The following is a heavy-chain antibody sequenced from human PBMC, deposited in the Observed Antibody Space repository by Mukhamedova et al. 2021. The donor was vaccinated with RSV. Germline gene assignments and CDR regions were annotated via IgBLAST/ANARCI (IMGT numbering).Heavy chain of an antibody. V-gene: IGHV1-18*01. CDR3: ARRDFGSTIDF. CDR2: ISPFNGKT. Sequence: VRQAPGQGLEWVGWISPFNGKTFYAQKFQGRVIMTTDTSTTTAYMEVRSLTSNDTAMYYCARRDFGSTIDFCGQGTLVTVSS. D-gene: IGHD2-21*01. J-gene: IGHJ4*02.